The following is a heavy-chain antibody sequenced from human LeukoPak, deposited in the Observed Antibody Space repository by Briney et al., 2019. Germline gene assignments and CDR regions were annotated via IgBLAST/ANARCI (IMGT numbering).Heavy chain of an antibody. CDR2: ISGSGGST. V-gene: IGHV3-23*01. Sequence: RGGSLRLSCAASGFTFSSYGMSWVRQAPGKGLEWVSAISGSGGSTYYADSVKGRFTISRDNSKNTLYLQMNSLRAEDTAVYYCAKDRGTMVRDTIDAFDIWGQGTMVTVSS. D-gene: IGHD3-10*01. J-gene: IGHJ3*02. CDR1: GFTFSSYG. CDR3: AKDRGTMVRDTIDAFDI.